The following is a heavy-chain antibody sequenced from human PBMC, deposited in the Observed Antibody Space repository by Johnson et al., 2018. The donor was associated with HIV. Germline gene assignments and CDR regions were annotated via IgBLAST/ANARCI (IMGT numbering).Heavy chain of an antibody. D-gene: IGHD3-16*01. V-gene: IGHV3-11*04. Sequence: QVQLMESGGGLVKPGGSLRLSCAASGFTFSDYYMSWIRQAPGKGLEWVSYISSSGTGKYYAGSVKGRFTISRDNAKNSLYLQMNSLRAEDTAVYYCARAGHYDYVWVSYGHDAFDIWGQGTMVTVSS. J-gene: IGHJ3*02. CDR3: ARAGHYDYVWVSYGHDAFDI. CDR2: ISSSGTGK. CDR1: GFTFSDYY.